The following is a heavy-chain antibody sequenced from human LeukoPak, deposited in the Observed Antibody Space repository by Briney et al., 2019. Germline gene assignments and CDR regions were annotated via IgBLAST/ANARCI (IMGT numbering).Heavy chain of an antibody. D-gene: IGHD2-8*02. J-gene: IGHJ5*02. CDR2: LYYSGST. CDR1: GGSISIATYS. CDR3: VRLRTGGTSYVRGDWFDP. V-gene: IGHV4-39*01. Sequence: SETLSLTCTVSGGSISIATYSWGWIRQPPGKGLEWIGNLYYSGSTNYNPSLKSRLTISVDTSKNQFSLKLSSVTAADTAVYHCVRLRTGGTSYVRGDWFDPWGQGTLVTVSS.